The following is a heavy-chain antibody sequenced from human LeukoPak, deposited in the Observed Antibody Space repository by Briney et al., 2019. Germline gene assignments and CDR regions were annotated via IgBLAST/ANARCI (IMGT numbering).Heavy chain of an antibody. CDR3: ARDYYYDSSGYTDAFDI. CDR1: GFKFEDYG. V-gene: IGHV3-20*01. J-gene: IGHJ3*02. CDR2: VNWKGTTT. Sequence: RSGGSLRLSCAASGFKFEDYGMGWVRQVPGKGLEWVSGVNWKGTTTTYADSVKGRFTISRDNAKNSLYMQMNSLRAEDTALYHCARDYYYDSSGYTDAFDIWGQGTMVTVSS. D-gene: IGHD3-22*01.